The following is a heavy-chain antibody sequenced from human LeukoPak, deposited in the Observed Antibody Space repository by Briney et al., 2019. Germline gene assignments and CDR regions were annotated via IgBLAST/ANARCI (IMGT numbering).Heavy chain of an antibody. V-gene: IGHV4-38-2*02. J-gene: IGHJ4*02. D-gene: IGHD1-26*01. Sequence: SETLSLTCTVSGYSISSGYYWGWIRQPPGKGLEWIGSIYHSGSTYYNPSLKSRVTISVDTSKNQFSLKLSSVTAADTAVYYCAGRYGATRPLDYWGQGTLVTVSS. CDR2: IYHSGST. CDR3: AGRYGATRPLDY. CDR1: GYSISSGYY.